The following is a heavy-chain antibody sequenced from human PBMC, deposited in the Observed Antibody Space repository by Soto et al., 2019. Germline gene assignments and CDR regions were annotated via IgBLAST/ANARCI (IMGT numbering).Heavy chain of an antibody. V-gene: IGHV4-59*01. J-gene: IGHJ5*02. CDR2: IYYSGST. CDR1: GGSISSYY. CDR3: ARGGYSYGYCWFDP. D-gene: IGHD5-18*01. Sequence: PSETLSLTCTVSGGSISSYYWSWIRQPPGKGLEWIGYIYYSGSTNYNPPLKSRVTISVDTSKNQFSLKLSSVTAADTAVYYCARGGYSYGYCWFDPWGQGTLVTVSS.